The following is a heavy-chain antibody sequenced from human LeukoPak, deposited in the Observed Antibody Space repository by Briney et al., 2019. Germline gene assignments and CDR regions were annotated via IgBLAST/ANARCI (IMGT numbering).Heavy chain of an antibody. J-gene: IGHJ4*02. Sequence: SETLSLTCTVSGGSISSYYWSWIRQPPGKGLEWIGYIYYSGSTNYYPSLKSRVTISVDTSKNQFSLKLSSVTAADTAVYYCARAPYSSGWYEFDYWGQGTLVTVSS. V-gene: IGHV4-59*01. D-gene: IGHD6-19*01. CDR3: ARAPYSSGWYEFDY. CDR2: IYYSGST. CDR1: GGSISSYY.